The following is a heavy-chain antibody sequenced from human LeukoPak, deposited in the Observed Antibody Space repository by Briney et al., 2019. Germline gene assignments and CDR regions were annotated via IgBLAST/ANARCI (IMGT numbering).Heavy chain of an antibody. CDR2: IWYDGGKK. D-gene: IGHD6-13*01. V-gene: IGHV3-33*01. CDR1: GFTFSSYG. CDR3: ARRGLAGAGIDY. Sequence: GRSLRLSCGASGFTFSSYGMHWVRQAPGKGLEGVTIIWYDGGKKFYADSVKGRFTISRDNSKHPVSLLMNRLRVEDTAVYYWARRGLAGAGIDYWGQGTLVTLSS. J-gene: IGHJ4*02.